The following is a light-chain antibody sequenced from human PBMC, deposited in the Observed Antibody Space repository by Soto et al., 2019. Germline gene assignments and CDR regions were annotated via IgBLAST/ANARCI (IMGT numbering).Light chain of an antibody. Sequence: SYELTQPPSVSVAPGKTARITCGGNNIGSKSLHWYQQKPGQAPVLAIYYDNDRPSGIPERFSGSNSGNTATLTISRVEAGDEADYYCQVWDSSSDHPVVFGGGTKLTVL. CDR1: NIGSKS. CDR3: QVWDSSSDHPVV. V-gene: IGLV3-21*04. J-gene: IGLJ2*01. CDR2: YDN.